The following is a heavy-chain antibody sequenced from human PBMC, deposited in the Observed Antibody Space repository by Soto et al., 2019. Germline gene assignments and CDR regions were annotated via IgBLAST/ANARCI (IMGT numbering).Heavy chain of an antibody. Sequence: SETLSLTCTVSGGSISSYYWSWIRQPPGKGLKWIGYFHYSGSTNYNPSLKSRVTISVDTSKNQFSLKLSSVTAADTAVYYCAREGAAAGRVFDYWGQGTLVTVSS. D-gene: IGHD6-13*01. CDR2: FHYSGST. J-gene: IGHJ4*02. V-gene: IGHV4-59*12. CDR1: GGSISSYY. CDR3: AREGAAAGRVFDY.